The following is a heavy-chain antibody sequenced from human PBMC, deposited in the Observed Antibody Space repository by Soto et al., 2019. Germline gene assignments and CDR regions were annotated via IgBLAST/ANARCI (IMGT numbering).Heavy chain of an antibody. V-gene: IGHV3-30*18. J-gene: IGHJ4*02. Sequence: QVQLGESGGGVVQPGKSLRLSCVGSGFTFDNYAMYWVRQAPGKGLEWVAFISYDGSKRYHADSVKGQFTISRDNARNTLYLQMDRLRPEDTAVYYCAKGGGAPGYPIDYWGQGTLVTVSS. CDR2: ISYDGSKR. D-gene: IGHD3-9*01. CDR1: GFTFDNYA. CDR3: AKGGGAPGYPIDY.